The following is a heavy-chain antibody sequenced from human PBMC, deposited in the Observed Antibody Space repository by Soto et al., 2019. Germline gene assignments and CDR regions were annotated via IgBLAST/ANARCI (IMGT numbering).Heavy chain of an antibody. V-gene: IGHV3-48*01. D-gene: IGHD1-1*01. Sequence: EVHLVESGGDLVQPGGSLRLSCAASGFIFSTYSMNWVRQAPGKGLEWISYISSSGSSISYTDSVKGRFTISRDNAKNSMYLQMNSLGAEDTGLYYCARSRYNDYWGQGTLVTVSS. CDR2: ISSSGSSI. J-gene: IGHJ4*02. CDR3: ARSRYNDY. CDR1: GFIFSTYS.